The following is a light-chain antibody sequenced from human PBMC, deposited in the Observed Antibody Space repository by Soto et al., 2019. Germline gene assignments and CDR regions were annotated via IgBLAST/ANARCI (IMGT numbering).Light chain of an antibody. CDR1: QSVSSN. V-gene: IGKV3-15*01. CDR2: GAY. J-gene: IGKJ1*01. Sequence: EIVMAQSPATLSVSPGERATLSCRASQSVSSNLAWYQQKPGQAPRLLIYGAYTRAAGVPARFSGSGSGTEFTLTISSLQPEDVATYYCQKYNSAPWTFGQGTKVDIK. CDR3: QKYNSAPWT.